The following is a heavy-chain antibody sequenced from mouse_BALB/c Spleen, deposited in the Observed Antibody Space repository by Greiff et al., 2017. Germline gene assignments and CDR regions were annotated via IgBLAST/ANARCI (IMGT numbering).Heavy chain of an antibody. Sequence: EVKLVESGGDLVKPGGSLKLSCAASGFTFSSYGMSWVRQTPDKRLEWVATISSGSSTIYYADTVKGRFTISRDNPKNTLFLQMTSLRSEDTAMYYCARGHYGSSYGYFDVWGAGTTVTVSS. V-gene: IGHV5-17*02. CDR3: ARGHYGSSYGYFDV. J-gene: IGHJ1*01. CDR1: GFTFSSYG. CDR2: ISSGSSTI. D-gene: IGHD1-1*01.